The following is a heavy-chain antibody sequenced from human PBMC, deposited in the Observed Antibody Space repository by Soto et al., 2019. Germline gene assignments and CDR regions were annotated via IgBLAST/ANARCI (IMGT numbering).Heavy chain of an antibody. CDR3: ARDSGEDIVVVPADNNWFDP. Sequence: KPSETLSLTCTVSGGSISSYYWSWIRQPAGKGLEWIGRIYTSGSTNYNPSLKSRVTMSVDTSKNQFSLKLSSVTAADTAVYYCARDSGEDIVVVPADNNWFDPWGQGTLVTVS. CDR1: GGSISSYY. D-gene: IGHD2-2*01. CDR2: IYTSGST. J-gene: IGHJ5*02. V-gene: IGHV4-4*07.